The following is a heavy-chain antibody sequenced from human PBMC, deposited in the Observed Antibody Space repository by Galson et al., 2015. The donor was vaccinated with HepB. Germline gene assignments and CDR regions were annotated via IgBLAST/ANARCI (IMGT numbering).Heavy chain of an antibody. CDR2: INHSGST. V-gene: IGHV4-34*01. Sequence: TLSLTCAVYGGSFSDYYWSWIRQPPGKGLEWIGEINHSGSTNYNPSLKSRVTISVDTSKNQFSLKLSSVTAADTAVYFCARAVDWYDSSGYFSYWGQGTLVTVSS. D-gene: IGHD3-22*01. CDR3: ARAVDWYDSSGYFSY. CDR1: GGSFSDYY. J-gene: IGHJ4*02.